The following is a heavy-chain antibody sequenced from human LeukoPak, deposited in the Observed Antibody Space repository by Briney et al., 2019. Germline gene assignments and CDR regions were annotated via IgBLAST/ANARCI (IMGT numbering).Heavy chain of an antibody. Sequence: GRSLRLSCAASGFTFSSYGMHWVRQAPGKGLEWVAVISYDGSNKYYADSVKGRFTISRDNSKNTLYLQMNSLRAEDTAVYYCARGLRGYTAYPDYWGQGTLVTVSS. CDR3: ARGLRGYTAYPDY. D-gene: IGHD5-12*01. V-gene: IGHV3-30*03. CDR2: ISYDGSNK. J-gene: IGHJ4*02. CDR1: GFTFSSYG.